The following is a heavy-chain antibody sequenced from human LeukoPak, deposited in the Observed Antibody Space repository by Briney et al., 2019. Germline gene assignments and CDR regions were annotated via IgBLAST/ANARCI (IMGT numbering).Heavy chain of an antibody. CDR2: TGGGGGST. V-gene: IGHV3-23*01. J-gene: IGHJ4*02. D-gene: IGHD2/OR15-2a*01. CDR3: ARTGLRDPTFFDY. Sequence: GGSLRLSCSMSGFTLSHYAMSWVRQAPGKGLEWVSTTGGGGGSTDYTDSVKGRFTISRDNSKNTLYLQMNSLGAEDTAVYYCARTGLRDPTFFDYWGQGILVTVSS. CDR1: GFTLSHYA.